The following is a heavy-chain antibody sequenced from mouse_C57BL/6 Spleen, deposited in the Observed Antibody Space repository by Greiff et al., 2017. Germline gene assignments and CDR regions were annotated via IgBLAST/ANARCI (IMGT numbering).Heavy chain of an antibody. CDR3: ARDSNYKGDY. J-gene: IGHJ2*01. V-gene: IGHV1-26*01. Sequence: EVQLQQSGPELVKPGASVKISCKASGYTFTDYYMNWVKQSHGKSLEWIGDINPNNGGTSYNQKFKGKATLTVDKSSSTAYMELRSLTSEDSAVYYCARDSNYKGDYWGQGTTLTVSS. D-gene: IGHD2-5*01. CDR1: GYTFTDYY. CDR2: INPNNGGT.